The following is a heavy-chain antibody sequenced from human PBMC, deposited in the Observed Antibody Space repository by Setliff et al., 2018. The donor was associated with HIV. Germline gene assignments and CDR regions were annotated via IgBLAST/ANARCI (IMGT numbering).Heavy chain of an antibody. V-gene: IGHV7-4-1*02. CDR3: ARVGCSSTTCPWAWYFDL. J-gene: IGHJ2*01. Sequence: ASVKVSCKASGYTFTNYIMNWVRQAPGQGLEWMGWINTNTGDPTYAQGFTGRFVFSLDTSVSTAYLQISSLKAEDTAVYYCARVGCSSTTCPWAWYFDLWGRGTLVTVSS. CDR1: GYTFTNYI. D-gene: IGHD2-2*01. CDR2: INTNTGDP.